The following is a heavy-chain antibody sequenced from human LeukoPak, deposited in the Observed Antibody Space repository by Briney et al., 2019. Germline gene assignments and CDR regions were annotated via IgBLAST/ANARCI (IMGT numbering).Heavy chain of an antibody. CDR1: GGSISAYY. CDR2: IYYSGST. Sequence: PSETLSLTCTVSGGSISAYYWSWIRQPPGKGLEWIGYIYYSGSTNSNPSLKSRVTMSVDTSKNQFSLKLRSVTAADTAVYYCARTTEGGYSYGSFYYYYMDVWGKGATVTISS. D-gene: IGHD5-18*01. J-gene: IGHJ6*03. V-gene: IGHV4-59*01. CDR3: ARTTEGGYSYGSFYYYYMDV.